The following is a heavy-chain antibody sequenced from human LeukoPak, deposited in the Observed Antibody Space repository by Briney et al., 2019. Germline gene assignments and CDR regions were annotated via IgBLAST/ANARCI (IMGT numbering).Heavy chain of an antibody. CDR2: INHSGST. J-gene: IGHJ4*02. D-gene: IGHD5-12*01. Sequence: PSETLSLTCAVYGGSFSGYYWSWIRQPPGKGLEWIGGINHSGSTNYNPSLKSRVTISVDTSKNQFSLKLSSVTAADTAVYYCARGLRYTFDYWGQGTLVTLSS. CDR1: GGSFSGYY. V-gene: IGHV4-34*01. CDR3: ARGLRYTFDY.